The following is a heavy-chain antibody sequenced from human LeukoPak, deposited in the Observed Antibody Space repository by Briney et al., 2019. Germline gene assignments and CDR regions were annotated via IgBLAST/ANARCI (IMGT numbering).Heavy chain of an antibody. CDR2: INHSGST. CDR3: ARAKINSGSRRQNWFDP. Sequence: KPGGSLRLSCAASGFTFSNYAMTWVRQAPGKGLEWIGEINHSGSTNYNPSLKSRVTISVDTSKNQFSLKLSSVTAADTAVYYCARAKINSGSRRQNWFDPWGQGTLVTVSS. J-gene: IGHJ5*02. CDR1: GFTFSNYA. D-gene: IGHD1-26*01. V-gene: IGHV4-34*01.